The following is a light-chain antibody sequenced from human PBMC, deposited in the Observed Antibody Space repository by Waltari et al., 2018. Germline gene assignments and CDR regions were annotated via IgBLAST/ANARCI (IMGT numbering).Light chain of an antibody. CDR1: QSLSSS. Sequence: EIVMTQSPATLSVSPGESATLSCRASQSLSSSLAWYQQRPGQAPRLLIYGASTRATCIPARFSGSGSGTEFTLTITSLQSEDFAIYYCQKYHNWPPTFGQGTKVEIK. V-gene: IGKV3-15*01. J-gene: IGKJ1*01. CDR2: GAS. CDR3: QKYHNWPPT.